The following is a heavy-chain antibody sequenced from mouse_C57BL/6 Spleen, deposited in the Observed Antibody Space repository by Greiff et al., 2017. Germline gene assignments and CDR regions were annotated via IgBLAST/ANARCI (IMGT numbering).Heavy chain of an antibody. Sequence: EVMLVESGEGLVKPGGSLKLSCAASGFTFSSYAMSWVRQTPEKGLEWVAYISSGGDYIYYADTVKGRFTISRDNARNTLYLQMSSLKSEDTAMYYCTRGYDGFADWGQGTLVTVSA. CDR2: ISSGGDYI. J-gene: IGHJ3*01. CDR1: GFTFSSYA. CDR3: TRGYDGFAD. V-gene: IGHV5-9-1*02. D-gene: IGHD2-2*01.